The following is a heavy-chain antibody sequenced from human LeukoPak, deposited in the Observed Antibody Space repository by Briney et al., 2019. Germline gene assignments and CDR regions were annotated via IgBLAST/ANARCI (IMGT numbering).Heavy chain of an antibody. V-gene: IGHV3-21*01. D-gene: IGHD2-2*02. Sequence: GGSLRLSCAASGFTFSSYSMNWVRQAPGKVLEWVSSISSSSSYIYYADSVKGRFTISRDNAKNSLYLQMNSLRAEDTAVYYCARGADCSSTSCYIDFDYWGQGTLVTVSS. CDR1: GFTFSSYS. CDR2: ISSSSSYI. CDR3: ARGADCSSTSCYIDFDY. J-gene: IGHJ4*02.